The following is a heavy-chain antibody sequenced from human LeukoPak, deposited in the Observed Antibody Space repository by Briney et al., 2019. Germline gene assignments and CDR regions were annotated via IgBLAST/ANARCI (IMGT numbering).Heavy chain of an antibody. V-gene: IGHV4-31*03. CDR3: ARARQVVRYGMDV. J-gene: IGHJ6*02. D-gene: IGHD2-15*01. CDR2: IYYSGST. CDR1: GGSISSAGNY. Sequence: PSQTLSLTCSVSGGSISSAGNYWTWLRQHPGKGLEWIGYIYYSGSTYYNPSLESRVTISVDTSKSQFSLKLNSVTAADTAAYYCARARQVVRYGMDVWGQGTTVTVSS.